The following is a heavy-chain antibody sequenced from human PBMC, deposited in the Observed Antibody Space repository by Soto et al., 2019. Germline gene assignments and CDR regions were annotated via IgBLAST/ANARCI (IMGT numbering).Heavy chain of an antibody. CDR3: AHYLWGSYRSRGGFDF. CDR1: GGSISSSSYY. V-gene: IGHV4-39*01. J-gene: IGHJ4*02. Sequence: SETLSLTCTVSGGSISSSSYYWGWIRQPPGKGLEWIGSIYYSGSTYYNPSLKSRVTISVDTSKNQFSLKLSSVTAADTAWYYFAHYLWGSYRSRGGFDFCGQGTRVTASS. CDR2: IYYSGST. D-gene: IGHD3-16*02.